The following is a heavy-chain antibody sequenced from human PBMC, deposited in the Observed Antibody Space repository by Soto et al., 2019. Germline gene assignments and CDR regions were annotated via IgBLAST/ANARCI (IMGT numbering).Heavy chain of an antibody. CDR3: AREEEVPAAMRSYYYYYYMDV. Sequence: QVQLVQSGAEVKKPGSSVKVSCKASGGTFSSYTISWVRQAPGQGLEWMGRIIPILGIANYAQKLQGRVTITADKSTSTAYMELSSLRSADTAVYYCAREEEVPAAMRSYYYYYYMDVWGKGTTVTVSS. V-gene: IGHV1-69*02. D-gene: IGHD2-2*01. CDR1: GGTFSSYT. J-gene: IGHJ6*03. CDR2: IIPILGIA.